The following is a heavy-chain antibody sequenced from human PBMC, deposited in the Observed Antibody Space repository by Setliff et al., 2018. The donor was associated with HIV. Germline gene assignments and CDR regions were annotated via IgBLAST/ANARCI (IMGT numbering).Heavy chain of an antibody. Sequence: ASVKVSCKASGYNFNGFYLHWVRQAPGQGLEWVAWINPSTGDTHYAQKFQGRVAVTRDTSISTAYMELRRVRSDDTAVYFCARGRTYDSSIYFGNWSDPWGQGTLVTVSS. CDR3: ARGRTYDSSIYFGNWSDP. V-gene: IGHV1-2*02. CDR1: GYNFNGFY. D-gene: IGHD3-22*01. CDR2: INPSTGDT. J-gene: IGHJ5*02.